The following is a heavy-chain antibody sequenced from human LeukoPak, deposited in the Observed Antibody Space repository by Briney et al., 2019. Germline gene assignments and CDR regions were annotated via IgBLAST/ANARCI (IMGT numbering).Heavy chain of an antibody. J-gene: IGHJ4*02. V-gene: IGHV3-23*01. CDR2: ISGSGGRT. CDR1: GFTFSTYA. D-gene: IGHD3-22*01. Sequence: PGGSLRLSCAASGFTFSTYAMSWVRQAPGKGLEWVSAISGSGGRTFYADSVKGRFTISRDTSENTVYLQMNSLKADDTAVYYCAKDRAYLFDSSGYYDNWGQGTLVTVSS. CDR3: AKDRAYLFDSSGYYDN.